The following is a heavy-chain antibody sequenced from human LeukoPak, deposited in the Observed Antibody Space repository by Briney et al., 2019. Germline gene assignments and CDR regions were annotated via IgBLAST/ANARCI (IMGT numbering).Heavy chain of an antibody. D-gene: IGHD3-22*01. Sequence: SVKVSCKASGGTFSSYAISGVRQSPGQGREWMGRIIPILGIANYAHKFHGRVTVTADKSTRTAYMELSSPRSEDTAVYYCARDYYDSSGYPDYWGQGTLVTVSS. CDR1: GGTFSSYA. V-gene: IGHV1-69*04. CDR3: ARDYYDSSGYPDY. CDR2: IIPILGIA. J-gene: IGHJ4*02.